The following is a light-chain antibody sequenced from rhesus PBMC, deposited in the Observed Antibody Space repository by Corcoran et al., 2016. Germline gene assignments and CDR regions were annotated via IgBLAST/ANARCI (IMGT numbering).Light chain of an antibody. V-gene: IGKV1-25*01. J-gene: IGKJ1*01. Sequence: DIQMTQSPSSLSASVGDRVTITGQASQAISNNLAWYQQKPGKVPKLLIYKASTLQSGVPSRFSGSGSGKVFTLPLSSLQPDDFATFYCQHGYCITPAFGQGTKVEIE. CDR3: QHGYCITPA. CDR1: QAISNN. CDR2: KAS.